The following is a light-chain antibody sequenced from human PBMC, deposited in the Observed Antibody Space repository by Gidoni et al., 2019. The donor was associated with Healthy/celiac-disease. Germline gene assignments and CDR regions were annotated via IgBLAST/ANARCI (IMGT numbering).Light chain of an antibody. CDR1: ALPRQY. Sequence: SYELTQPPPVSVSPGQTARITCSGDALPRQYAYWYQQKPGQAPALVIYKDSERPSGIPERFSGSSSGTTVTLTISGVQAEDEADYYCQSADSSGTYKVFGGGTKLTVL. CDR2: KDS. J-gene: IGLJ3*02. CDR3: QSADSSGTYKV. V-gene: IGLV3-25*03.